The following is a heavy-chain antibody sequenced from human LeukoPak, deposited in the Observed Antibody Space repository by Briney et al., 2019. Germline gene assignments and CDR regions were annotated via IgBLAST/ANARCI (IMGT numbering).Heavy chain of an antibody. Sequence: GGSLRLSCAASGFTFSSYAMSWVRQAPGKGLEWVSAISGSGGSTYYADSVKGRFTISRDNSKNTLYLQMNSLRAEDTAVYYCAKGGYDSSGYYYFDYWGQGTLVTVSS. V-gene: IGHV3-23*01. J-gene: IGHJ4*02. CDR1: GFTFSSYA. D-gene: IGHD3-22*01. CDR2: ISGSGGST. CDR3: AKGGYDSSGYYYFDY.